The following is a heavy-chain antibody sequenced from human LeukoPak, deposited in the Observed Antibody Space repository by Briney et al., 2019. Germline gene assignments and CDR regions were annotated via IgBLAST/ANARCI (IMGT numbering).Heavy chain of an antibody. CDR3: AREGEYSSSWYASFDH. J-gene: IGHJ4*02. V-gene: IGHV1-2*02. CDR2: INPNSGDT. CDR1: GYTFTGYY. D-gene: IGHD6-13*01. Sequence: ASVKVSCKASGYTFTGYYMHWVRQAPGQGLEWMGWINPNSGDTDYAQKFQGRVTMTGDASISTAYMELSRLRSGDTAVYYCAREGEYSSSWYASFDHWGQGTLVTVSS.